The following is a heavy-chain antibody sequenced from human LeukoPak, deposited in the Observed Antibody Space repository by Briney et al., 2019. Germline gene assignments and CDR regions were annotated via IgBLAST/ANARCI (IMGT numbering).Heavy chain of an antibody. CDR2: IYYSGST. D-gene: IGHD3-22*01. Sequence: SETLSLTCTVSGGSISSYYWSWIRQPPGKGLEWIGYIYYSGSTNYNPSLKSRVTISVDTSKNQFSLKLSSVTAADTAVYYCASYSYYYDSIGYFDYWGQGTLVTVSS. CDR1: GGSISSYY. V-gene: IGHV4-59*01. CDR3: ASYSYYYDSIGYFDY. J-gene: IGHJ4*02.